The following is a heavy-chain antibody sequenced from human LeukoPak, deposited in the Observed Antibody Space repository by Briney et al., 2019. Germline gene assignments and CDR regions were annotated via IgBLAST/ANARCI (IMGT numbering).Heavy chain of an antibody. J-gene: IGHJ3*02. V-gene: IGHV3-11*01. Sequence: PGGSLRLSCAASGFTFSDYYMSWIRQAPGKGLEWVSYISSSGSTIYYADSVKGRFTISRDNAKNSLYLQMNSLRAEDTAVYYCARDRRGYYDSSGPTGHAFDIWGQGTMVTVSS. CDR3: ARDRRGYYDSSGPTGHAFDI. CDR2: ISSSGSTI. D-gene: IGHD3-22*01. CDR1: GFTFSDYY.